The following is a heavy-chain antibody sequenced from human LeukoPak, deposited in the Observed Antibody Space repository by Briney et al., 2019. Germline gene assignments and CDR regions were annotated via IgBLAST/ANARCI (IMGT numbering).Heavy chain of an antibody. D-gene: IGHD4-23*01. CDR2: IYSGGST. CDR3: AKAGIYSDGNSVLIPLSYFDS. CDR1: GVTVSSNY. V-gene: IGHV3-66*01. Sequence: GGSLRLSCAASGVTVSSNYRSWVRQAPGKGVEWGSGIYSGGSTYYANSVKSRLTISRDNTTNTLYPQMNSPIAEDTAVDYCAKAGIYSDGNSVLIPLSYFDSWGQGTLVTVSS. J-gene: IGHJ4*02.